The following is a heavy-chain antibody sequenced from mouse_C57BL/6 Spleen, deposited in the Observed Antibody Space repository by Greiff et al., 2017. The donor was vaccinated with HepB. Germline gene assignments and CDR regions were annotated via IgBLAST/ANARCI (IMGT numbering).Heavy chain of an antibody. CDR2: IDPSDSYT. D-gene: IGHD2-3*01. Sequence: QVQLQQPGAELVMPGASVKLSCKASGYTFTSYWMHWVKQRPGQGLEWIGEIDPSDSYTNYNQKFKGKSTLTVDKSYSTAYMQLSSLTSEDSAVYYCARGDIYDPFAYWGQGTLVTVSA. CDR3: ARGDIYDPFAY. CDR1: GYTFTSYW. V-gene: IGHV1-69*01. J-gene: IGHJ3*01.